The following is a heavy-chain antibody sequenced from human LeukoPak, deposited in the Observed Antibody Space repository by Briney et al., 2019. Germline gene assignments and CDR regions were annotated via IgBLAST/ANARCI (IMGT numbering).Heavy chain of an antibody. CDR1: GYTFTGYY. V-gene: IGHV1-2*02. D-gene: IGHD2-8*01. Sequence: ASVKVSCKASGYTFTGYYIHCVRQAPGQGLEWMGWINPKSGGTNYAQKFQGRVTMTRDTSINTAYMELTSLRSDDTAVYYCVRGVTYMDVWGRGTTVTVSS. CDR3: VRGVTYMDV. CDR2: INPKSGGT. J-gene: IGHJ6*03.